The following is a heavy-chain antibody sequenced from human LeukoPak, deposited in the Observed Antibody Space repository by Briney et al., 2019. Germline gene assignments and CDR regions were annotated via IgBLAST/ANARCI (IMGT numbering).Heavy chain of an antibody. CDR3: ARRFSDYYDSSGYPDAFDI. V-gene: IGHV5-51*01. CDR1: GYSFTGYW. J-gene: IGHJ3*02. Sequence: GESLKISCKGSGYSFTGYWIGWVRQMPGKGLEWMGIIYPGDSDTRYSPSFQGQVTISADKSISTAYLQWSSLKASDTAMYYCARRFSDYYDSSGYPDAFDIWGQGTMVTVSS. CDR2: IYPGDSDT. D-gene: IGHD3-22*01.